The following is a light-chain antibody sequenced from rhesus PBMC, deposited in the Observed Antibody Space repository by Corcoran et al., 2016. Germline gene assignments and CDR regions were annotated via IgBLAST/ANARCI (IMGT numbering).Light chain of an antibody. J-gene: IGLJ6*01. Sequence: QAALTQPRSVSGSPGQSVTISCTGTSRDIGGYKYVSWYQQHPGTAPKLMIYEVSERPSGVSDRFSGSKSGNTASLTIAGLQPEDEADYYCSSYAGSDTFVFGSGTRLTVL. CDR3: SSYAGSDTFV. CDR1: SRDIGGYKY. CDR2: EVS. V-gene: IGLV2-32*02.